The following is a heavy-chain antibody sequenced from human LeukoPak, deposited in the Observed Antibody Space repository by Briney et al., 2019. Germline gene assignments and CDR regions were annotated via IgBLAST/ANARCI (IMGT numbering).Heavy chain of an antibody. CDR3: ARGRYGAPSAAFDI. CDR2: INHSGST. J-gene: IGHJ3*02. Sequence: SETLSLTCAVYGGSFSGYYWSWIRQPPGKGLEWIGEINHSGSTNYNPSLKSRVTISVVTSKNQFSLKLSSVTAADTAVYYCARGRYGAPSAAFDIWGQGTMVTVSS. V-gene: IGHV4-34*01. CDR1: GGSFSGYY. D-gene: IGHD4-17*01.